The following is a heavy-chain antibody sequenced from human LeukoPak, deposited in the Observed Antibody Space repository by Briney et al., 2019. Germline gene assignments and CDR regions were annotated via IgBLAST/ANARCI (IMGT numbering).Heavy chain of an antibody. D-gene: IGHD3-10*01. CDR1: GGTFSSYA. J-gene: IGHJ6*03. CDR2: IIPIFGTA. CDR3: ARGDYYGSKETYYYYYMDV. V-gene: IGHV1-69*13. Sequence: GASVKVSCKASGGTFSSYAISWVRQAPGQGLEWMGGIIPIFGTANYAQKFQGRVTITADESTSTAYVELSSLRSEDTAVYYCARGDYYGSKETYYYYYMDVWGKGTTVTISS.